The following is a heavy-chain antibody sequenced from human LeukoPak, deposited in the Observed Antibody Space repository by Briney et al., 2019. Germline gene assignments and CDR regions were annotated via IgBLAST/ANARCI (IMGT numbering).Heavy chain of an antibody. CDR2: INWNGGST. D-gene: IGHD3-3*01. CDR1: GFTFDDYA. J-gene: IGHJ4*02. V-gene: IGHV3-20*04. Sequence: GGSLRLSCAASGFTFDDYAMNWVRQAPGKGLEWVSGINWNGGSTYYRDSVKGRFTISRDNAKNSLYPQMNSLRAEDTALYYCARVKGSGYRNSIDYWGRGTLVTVSS. CDR3: ARVKGSGYRNSIDY.